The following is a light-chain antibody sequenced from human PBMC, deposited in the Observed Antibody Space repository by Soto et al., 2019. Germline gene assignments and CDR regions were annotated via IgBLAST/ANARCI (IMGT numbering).Light chain of an antibody. CDR1: SSNIGGNS. Sequence: QAVVTQPPSVSAAPGQKVTISCSGSSSNIGGNSVSWYQQLPGTAPKLLIYDDNKRPSGIPDRFSGSKSGTSATLGITGFQTGDEADYYCGTWDSSLSVYVFGTGTKLTVL. J-gene: IGLJ1*01. V-gene: IGLV1-51*01. CDR3: GTWDSSLSVYV. CDR2: DDN.